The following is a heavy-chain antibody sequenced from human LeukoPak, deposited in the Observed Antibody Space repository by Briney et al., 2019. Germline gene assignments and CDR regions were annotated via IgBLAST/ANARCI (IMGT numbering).Heavy chain of an antibody. CDR1: GYTFTSYA. CDR2: INAGNGNT. J-gene: IGHJ4*02. V-gene: IGHV1-3*03. D-gene: IGHD2-15*01. Sequence: ASVKVSCKASGYTFTSYAIHWVRQAPGQRLEWMGWINAGNGNTKYSQEFQGRVTIARDTSASTAYMELSSLRSGDMAVYYCARASEGYCSGGSCYSEGSGYFNYWGQGTLVTVSP. CDR3: ARASEGYCSGGSCYSEGSGYFNY.